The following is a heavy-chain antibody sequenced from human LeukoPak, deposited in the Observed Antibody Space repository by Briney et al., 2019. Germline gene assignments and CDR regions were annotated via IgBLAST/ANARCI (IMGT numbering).Heavy chain of an antibody. CDR1: RFTFSSYA. V-gene: IGHV3-7*01. D-gene: IGHD5-18*01. J-gene: IGHJ4*02. CDR3: ARAHGYSPDY. CDR2: IKQDGSEK. Sequence: QTGGSLRLSCAASRFTFSSYAMSWVRQAPGKGLEWVANIKQDGSEKYYVDSVKGRFTISRDNAKNSLYLQMNSLRAEDTAVYYCARAHGYSPDYWGQGTLVTVSS.